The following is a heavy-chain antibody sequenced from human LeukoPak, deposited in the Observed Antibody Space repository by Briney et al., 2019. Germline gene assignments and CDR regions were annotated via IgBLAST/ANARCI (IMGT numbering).Heavy chain of an antibody. J-gene: IGHJ6*03. Sequence: GGSLRLSCAVSGFNFDIAWMNWARQAPGEGLEWVGRIKSKNDGAATDYAAPVRGRFTISIDDSKNMLYLQMNSLKTEDTAVYYCVSRDAYKPRYFMDVWGKGTTVTVSS. CDR2: IKSKNDGAAT. D-gene: IGHD5-24*01. CDR1: GFNFDIAW. CDR3: VSRDAYKPRYFMDV. V-gene: IGHV3-15*01.